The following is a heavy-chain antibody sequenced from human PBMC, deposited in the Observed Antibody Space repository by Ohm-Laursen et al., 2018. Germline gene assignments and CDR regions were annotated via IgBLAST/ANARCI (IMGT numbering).Heavy chain of an antibody. J-gene: IGHJ5*02. Sequence: SLRLSCTASGFTFDDYAMYWVRQAPGKGLEWVSGISWNSGSIGYADSVKGRFTISRDNAKNSLYLQMNSLRAEDTALYYCAKGDTYYYDSSGSGWFDPWGQGTLVTVSS. D-gene: IGHD3-22*01. V-gene: IGHV3-9*01. CDR3: AKGDTYYYDSSGSGWFDP. CDR1: GFTFDDYA. CDR2: ISWNSGSI.